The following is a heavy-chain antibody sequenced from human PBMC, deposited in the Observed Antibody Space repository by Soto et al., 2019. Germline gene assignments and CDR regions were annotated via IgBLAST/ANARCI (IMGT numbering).Heavy chain of an antibody. J-gene: IGHJ4*02. CDR3: ATFGPLRIDFDY. V-gene: IGHV1-69*02. CDR1: VVTFCSST. Sequence: ASGKVSSNAFVVTFCSSTISSRRQAPGQGLEWMGRIIPILGIANYAQKFQGRVTITADKSTSTAYMELRSLRSDDTAVYYCATFGPLRIDFDYWGQGTLVTVSS. D-gene: IGHD3-16*01. CDR2: IIPILGIA.